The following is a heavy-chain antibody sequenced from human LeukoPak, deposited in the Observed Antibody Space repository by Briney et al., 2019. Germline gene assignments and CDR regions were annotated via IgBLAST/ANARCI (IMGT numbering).Heavy chain of an antibody. D-gene: IGHD3-10*01. J-gene: IGHJ6*03. CDR2: IYSGGST. CDR1: GFTVSSNY. Sequence: GGSLRFSCAASGFTVSSNYMSWVRQAPGKGLEWVSVIYSGGSTYYADSVKGRFTISRDNSKNTLYLQMNSLRAEDTAVYYCARDQGSGINYYYYYMDVWGKGTTVTVSS. V-gene: IGHV3-66*01. CDR3: ARDQGSGINYYYYYMDV.